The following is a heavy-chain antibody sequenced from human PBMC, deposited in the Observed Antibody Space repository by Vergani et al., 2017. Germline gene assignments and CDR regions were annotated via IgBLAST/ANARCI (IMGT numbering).Heavy chain of an antibody. Sequence: QVQLQESGPGLVKPSETLSLTCTVSGGSISSYYWSWIRQPPGKGLEWIGYIYYSGSTNYNPSLKSRVTISVDTSKNQFSLKLSSVTAADTAVYYCARSKYYYDSSGYYTTRDYYYCGMDVWGQGTTVTVSS. CDR3: ARSKYYYDSSGYYTTRDYYYCGMDV. D-gene: IGHD3-22*01. V-gene: IGHV4-59*01. CDR2: IYYSGST. CDR1: GGSISSYY. J-gene: IGHJ6*02.